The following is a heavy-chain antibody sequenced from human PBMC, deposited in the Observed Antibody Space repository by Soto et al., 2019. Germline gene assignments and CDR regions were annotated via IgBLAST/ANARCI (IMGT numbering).Heavy chain of an antibody. CDR3: ARVDCSGGDCYYTY. V-gene: IGHV3-7*01. D-gene: IGHD2-21*02. Sequence: GGSLRLSCXASGXXXXXXXXXXXXQAPGXGLEWVAYINQIGREKYYVDSVKGRFTISRDNAKNSLYVQMNSLRAEDTAVFYCARVDCSGGDCYYTYWGQGTLVTVSS. CDR2: INQIGREK. J-gene: IGHJ4*02. CDR1: GXXXXXXX.